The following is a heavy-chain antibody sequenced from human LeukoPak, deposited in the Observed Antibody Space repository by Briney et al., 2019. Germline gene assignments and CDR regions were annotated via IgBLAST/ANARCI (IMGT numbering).Heavy chain of an antibody. CDR2: IYHSGRT. CDR1: GYSISSGYY. V-gene: IGHV4-38-2*02. CDR3: ARQRTMGGWFDP. J-gene: IGHJ5*02. D-gene: IGHD3-16*01. Sequence: NPSETLSLTCTVSGYSISSGYYWGWIRQPPGKGLEWIGSIYHSGRTFYNPSLKSRVTISVDTSKNQFSLKLSSVTAADTAVYYCARQRTMGGWFDPWSQGTLVTVSS.